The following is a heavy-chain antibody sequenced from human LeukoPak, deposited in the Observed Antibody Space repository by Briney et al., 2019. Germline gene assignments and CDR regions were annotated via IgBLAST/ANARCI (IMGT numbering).Heavy chain of an antibody. CDR1: GYIFTQYG. D-gene: IGHD3/OR15-3a*01. V-gene: IGHV1-18*01. J-gene: IGHJ6*03. CDR3: ARRTGYNYYYMDV. Sequence: ASVKFSGKASGYIFTQYGISWVRLAPEQGLEWMASISTYTGDTNNAQNFQGRVTMTTDTFTSTAYMELRGLRSDDTAVYYCARRTGYNYYYMDVWGQGTTVTVSS. CDR2: ISTYTGDT.